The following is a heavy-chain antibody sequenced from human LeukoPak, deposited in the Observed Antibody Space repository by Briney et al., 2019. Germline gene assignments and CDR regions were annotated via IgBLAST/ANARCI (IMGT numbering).Heavy chain of an antibody. CDR3: ARAGFWSGYYFEHDY. CDR2: INHSGST. Sequence: SETLSLTCAVYGGSFSGYYWSWIRQPPGKGLEWIGEINHSGSTNYNPSLKSRVTISVDTSKNQFSLKLSSVTAADAAVYYCARAGFWSGYYFEHDYWGQGTLVTVSS. V-gene: IGHV4-34*01. J-gene: IGHJ4*02. D-gene: IGHD3-3*01. CDR1: GGSFSGYY.